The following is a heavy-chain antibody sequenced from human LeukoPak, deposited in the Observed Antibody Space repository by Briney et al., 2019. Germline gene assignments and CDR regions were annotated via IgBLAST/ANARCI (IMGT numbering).Heavy chain of an antibody. CDR2: IKRDGSEK. J-gene: IGHJ3*02. D-gene: IGHD5-12*01. CDR3: AREGQWIDAFDI. CDR1: GFTSSSYW. V-gene: IGHV3-7*01. Sequence: GGSLRLSCAASGFTSSSYWMSWVRQAPGKGLEWVANIKRDGSEKYYVDSVKGRFTISRDNAKNSLYLQMNSLRAEDTAVYYCAREGQWIDAFDIWGQGTMVTVSS.